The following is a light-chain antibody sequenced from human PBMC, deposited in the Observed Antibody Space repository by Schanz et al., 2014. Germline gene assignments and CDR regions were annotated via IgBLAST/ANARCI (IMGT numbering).Light chain of an antibody. CDR2: GAS. CDR1: QSVSSN. Sequence: EIVMTHSPATLSVSPGERATLSCWASQSVSSNLAWYQQKPGQAPRLLIYGASTRATGIPARFSGSGSGTEFTLTISSLQSEDFAVYYCQQYNNWPPKTFGQGTKVEIK. CDR3: QQYNNWPPKT. J-gene: IGKJ1*01. V-gene: IGKV3-15*01.